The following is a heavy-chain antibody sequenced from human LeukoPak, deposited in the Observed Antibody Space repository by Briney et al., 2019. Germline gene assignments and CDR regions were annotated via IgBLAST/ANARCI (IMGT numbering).Heavy chain of an antibody. J-gene: IGHJ4*02. CDR2: ISWNSGSI. CDR1: GFTLDDYA. D-gene: IGHD4-23*01. CDR3: ARGADYGGNLFFLHY. V-gene: IGHV3-9*01. Sequence: SLRLSCAASGFTLDDYAMHWARHAPGKGLEWLSGISWNSGSIDYADSVKGRFTISRDNSKNTLYLQMNSLRAEDTAEYYCARGADYGGNLFFLHYWGQGTLVTVSS.